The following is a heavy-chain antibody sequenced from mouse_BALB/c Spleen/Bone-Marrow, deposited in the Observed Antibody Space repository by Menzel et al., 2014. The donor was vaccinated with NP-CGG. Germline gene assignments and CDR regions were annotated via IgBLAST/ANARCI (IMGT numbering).Heavy chain of an antibody. V-gene: IGHV1-7*01. CDR2: INPSTGYA. Sequence: QVQLQQSGAELAKPGASVKMSCKPSGYTFTSYWIHWVKQRPGQGLEWIGYINPSTGYADYNQKFKDKATLTADKSSSTAYMQLSSLTSEDSAVYYCARSYYAMDYWGQGTSVTVSS. CDR3: ARSYYAMDY. J-gene: IGHJ4*01. CDR1: GYTFTSYW.